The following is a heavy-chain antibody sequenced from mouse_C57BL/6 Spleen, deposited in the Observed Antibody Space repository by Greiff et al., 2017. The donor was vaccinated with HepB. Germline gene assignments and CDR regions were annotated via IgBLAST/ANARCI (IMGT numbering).Heavy chain of an antibody. V-gene: IGHV1-66*01. CDR3: ARSSYGSSPWYFDV. Sequence: VQLQQSGPELVKPGASVKISCKASGYSFTSYYIHWVKQRPGQGLEWIGWIYPGSGNTKYNEKFTGKATLTADTSSSTAYMQLSSLTSEDSAVYYCARSSYGSSPWYFDVWGTGTTVTVSS. CDR1: GYSFTSYY. CDR2: IYPGSGNT. J-gene: IGHJ1*03. D-gene: IGHD1-1*01.